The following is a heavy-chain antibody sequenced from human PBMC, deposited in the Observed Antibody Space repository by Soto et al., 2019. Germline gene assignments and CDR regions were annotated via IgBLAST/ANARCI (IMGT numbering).Heavy chain of an antibody. J-gene: IGHJ4*02. CDR1: GGSVSSGGYY. Sequence: PSETLSLTCTVSGGSVSSGGYYWNWIRHHPGKGLEWIGYIYYSGSTYYNPSLKSRVTISLDTSKNQFSLKLSSVTAADTAVYYCARGGYGSGSLDVWDYWGQGTLVTVS. D-gene: IGHD3-10*01. CDR3: ARGGYGSGSLDVWDY. V-gene: IGHV4-31*03. CDR2: IYYSGST.